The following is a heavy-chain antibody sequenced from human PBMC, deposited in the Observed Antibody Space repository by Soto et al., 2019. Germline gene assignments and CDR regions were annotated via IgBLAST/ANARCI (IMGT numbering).Heavy chain of an antibody. CDR3: ASRHGSNSPRLYYGMDV. CDR2: IIPIFGTA. Sequence: ASVKVSCKASGGTFSSYAISWVRQAPGQGLEWMGGIIPIFGTANYAQKFQGRVTITADESTSTAYMELSSLRSEDTAVYYCASRHGSNSPRLYYGMDVWGQGTTVTVSS. D-gene: IGHD4-4*01. J-gene: IGHJ6*02. V-gene: IGHV1-69*13. CDR1: GGTFSSYA.